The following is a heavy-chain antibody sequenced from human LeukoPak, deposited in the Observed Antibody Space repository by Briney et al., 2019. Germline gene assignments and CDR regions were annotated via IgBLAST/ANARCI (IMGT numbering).Heavy chain of an antibody. CDR1: GDSVSSNSAA. CDR3: ASSIAVAGEYFDY. D-gene: IGHD6-19*01. J-gene: IGHJ4*02. Sequence: SQTLSLTCALSGDSVSSNSAAWNWIRQSPSRGLEWLVRTYYRSKWYNDYAVSVKSRITINPDTSKNQFSLQLNSVTPEDTAVYYCASSIAVAGEYFDYWGQGTLVTVSS. CDR2: TYYRSKWYN. V-gene: IGHV6-1*01.